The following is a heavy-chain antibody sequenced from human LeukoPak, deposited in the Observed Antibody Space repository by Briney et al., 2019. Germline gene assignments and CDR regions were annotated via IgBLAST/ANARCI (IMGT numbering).Heavy chain of an antibody. J-gene: IGHJ6*02. V-gene: IGHV3-11*06. CDR3: ARAPHYSNYGPYYYGMDV. D-gene: IGHD4-11*01. CDR2: ISSSRAYT. CDR1: GFTFSDYY. Sequence: GGSLRLSCAASGFTFSDYYMSWIRQAPGKGPEWVSDISSSRAYTNYADSVKGRFTISRDNAKNSLYLQMNSLRAEDTAVYYCARAPHYSNYGPYYYGMDVWGQGTTVTVSS.